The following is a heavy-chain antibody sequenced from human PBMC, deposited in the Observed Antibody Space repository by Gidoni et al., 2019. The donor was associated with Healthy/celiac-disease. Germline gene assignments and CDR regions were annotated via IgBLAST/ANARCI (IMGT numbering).Heavy chain of an antibody. CDR3: ARDGDPGIAAAARDYYYYGMDV. J-gene: IGHJ6*02. D-gene: IGHD6-13*01. CDR2: ISSSSSSI. CDR1: GFTFSSYS. V-gene: IGHV3-21*01. Sequence: EVQLVESGGGLVKPGGSLRLSCAASGFTFSSYSMNWVRQAPGKGLEWVSSISSSSSSIYYADSVKGRFTISRDNAKNSLYLQMNSLRAEDTAVYYCARDGDPGIAAAARDYYYYGMDVWGQGTTVTVSS.